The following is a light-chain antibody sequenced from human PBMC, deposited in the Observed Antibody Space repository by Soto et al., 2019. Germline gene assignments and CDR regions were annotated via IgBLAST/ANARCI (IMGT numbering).Light chain of an antibody. CDR3: QHYNSYSEA. V-gene: IGKV1-5*03. CDR1: QSVSNW. J-gene: IGKJ1*01. CDR2: KAS. Sequence: DLEITQSPSPLSASVGERVTISRRASQSVSNWLAWYQQKPGKAPKLLIYKASTLKSGVPSRFSGSGSGTEFTLTISSLQPDDFATYYCQHYNSYSEAFGQGTKVDIK.